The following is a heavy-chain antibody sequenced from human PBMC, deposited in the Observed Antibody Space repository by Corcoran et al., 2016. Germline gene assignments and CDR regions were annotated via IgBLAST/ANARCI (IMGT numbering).Heavy chain of an antibody. CDR2: IRSKAYGGTT. Sequence: EVQLVESGGGLVQPGRSLRLSCTASGFTFGDYAMSWFRQAPGKGLEWVGFIRSKAYGGTTEYAASVKGRFTISRDDSKSIAYLQMNSLKTEDTAVYYCTRDPGRGYYYDSSGYTLDYWGQGTLVTVSS. CDR3: TRDPGRGYYYDSSGYTLDY. V-gene: IGHV3-49*03. D-gene: IGHD3-22*01. CDR1: GFTFGDYA. J-gene: IGHJ4*02.